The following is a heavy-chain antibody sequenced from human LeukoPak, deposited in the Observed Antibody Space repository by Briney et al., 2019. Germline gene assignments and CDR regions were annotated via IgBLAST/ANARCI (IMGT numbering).Heavy chain of an antibody. CDR1: GFTFSSYG. CDR2: VSYDGSEK. D-gene: IGHD2-2*01. CDR3: ARDAYCSSTSCYLDV. J-gene: IGHJ6*03. Sequence: GGSPRLFCAASGFTFSSYGIHWVRQASGKGLEWVAVVSYDGSEKYYADSVKGRLTISRDKSKNTVSLQMNSLRAEDTAVYYCARDAYCSSTSCYLDVWGKGTTVTVSS. V-gene: IGHV3-30*03.